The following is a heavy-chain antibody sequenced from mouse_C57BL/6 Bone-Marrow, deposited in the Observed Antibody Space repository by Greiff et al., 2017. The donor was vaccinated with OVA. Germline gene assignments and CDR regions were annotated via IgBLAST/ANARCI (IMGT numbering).Heavy chain of an antibody. D-gene: IGHD1-1*01. Sequence: EVQLQQSGPELVKPGASVKISCKASGYTFTDYYMNWVKQSHGKSLEWIGDLNPNNGGTSYNQKFKGKATLTVDKSSSTAYMELRSLTSEDSAVYYCARRPITTVVAEDYFDYWGQGTTLTVSS. J-gene: IGHJ2*01. CDR3: ARRPITTVVAEDYFDY. V-gene: IGHV1-26*01. CDR2: LNPNNGGT. CDR1: GYTFTDYY.